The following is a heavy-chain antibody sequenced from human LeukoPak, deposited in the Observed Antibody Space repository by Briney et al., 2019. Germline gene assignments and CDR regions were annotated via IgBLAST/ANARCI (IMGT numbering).Heavy chain of an antibody. Sequence: GGSLRLSCAASGFTFSGYYINWIRQAPGKGLQWVSYISGSTTYKYYADSVRGRFTISRDNAKNSVYLQMNSLRAEDTAVYYCARGLPAGYSTPGFWGQGTLVTVSS. V-gene: IGHV3-11*06. CDR2: ISGSTTYK. CDR3: ARGLPAGYSTPGF. J-gene: IGHJ4*02. CDR1: GFTFSGYY. D-gene: IGHD6-13*01.